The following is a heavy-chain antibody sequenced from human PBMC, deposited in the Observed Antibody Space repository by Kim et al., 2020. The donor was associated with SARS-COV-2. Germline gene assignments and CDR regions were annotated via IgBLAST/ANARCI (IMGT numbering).Heavy chain of an antibody. CDR1: GFTFSSYW. CDR2: IKQDGSET. J-gene: IGHJ5*02. CDR3: ARSELLWFGGGDWFDP. V-gene: IGHV3-7*01. D-gene: IGHD3-10*01. Sequence: GGSLRLSCAASGFTFSSYWMSWVRQAPGKGLEWVANIKQDGSETYYVDSVKGRFTISRDNAKNSLYLQMNSLRAEDPAVNYCARSELLWFGGGDWFDPWGQGTLGTVSS.